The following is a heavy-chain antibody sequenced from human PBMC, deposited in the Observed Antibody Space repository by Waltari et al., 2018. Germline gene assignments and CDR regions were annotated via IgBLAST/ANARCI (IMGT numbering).Heavy chain of an antibody. CDR2: IYSTGSTI. V-gene: IGHV3-48*04. D-gene: IGHD5-12*01. CDR3: ARGYRKAFDI. J-gene: IGHJ3*02. CDR1: GFTFSDFS. Sequence: EVQLVESGGGLVQPGGSLRLSCEASGFTFSDFSMTWVRQAPGKGLELVSYIYSTGSTIYYADSVKGRFTISRDNAQNSLYLQMNSLRADDTAVYYCARGYRKAFDIWGQGTMVTVSS.